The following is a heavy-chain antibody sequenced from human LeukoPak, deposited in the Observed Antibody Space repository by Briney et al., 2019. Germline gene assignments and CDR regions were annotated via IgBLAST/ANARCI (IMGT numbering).Heavy chain of an antibody. CDR1: GFTFSDYY. J-gene: IGHJ3*02. CDR3: ARLTRYYYGKSGYIGAFDI. Sequence: PGGSLRLSCAASGFTFSDYYMSWIRQAPGKGLEWVSYISSSGSTIYYADSVKGRFTISRDNAKNSLYLQMNSLRAEDTALYYCARLTRYYYGKSGYIGAFDIWGQGTTVTVSS. CDR2: ISSSGSTI. V-gene: IGHV3-11*01. D-gene: IGHD5-12*01.